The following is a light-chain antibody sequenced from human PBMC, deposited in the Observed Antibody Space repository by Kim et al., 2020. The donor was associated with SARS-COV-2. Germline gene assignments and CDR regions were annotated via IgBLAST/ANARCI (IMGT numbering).Light chain of an antibody. J-gene: IGLJ2*01. Sequence: LGQTVKTTCQGDSLKASYATWYQQKPAQAPVLVLYGKDNRPSGIPDRFSGSSSSNTGSLTITGAQAEDEADYYCSSRDTSNSHVVFGGGTKLTVL. V-gene: IGLV3-19*01. CDR3: SSRDTSNSHVV. CDR1: SLKASY. CDR2: GKD.